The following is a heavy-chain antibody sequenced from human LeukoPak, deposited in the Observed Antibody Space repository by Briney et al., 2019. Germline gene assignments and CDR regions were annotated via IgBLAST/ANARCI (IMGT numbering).Heavy chain of an antibody. D-gene: IGHD3-9*01. Sequence: GGSLRLSCAASGFTFDDYAMHWVRQAPGKGLEWVSGISWNSGSIGYADSVKGRFTISRDNSKNTLYLQMNSLRAEDTAVYYCTRYLHFDWLPPFDYWGQGTLVTVSS. CDR1: GFTFDDYA. V-gene: IGHV3-9*01. CDR2: ISWNSGSI. J-gene: IGHJ4*02. CDR3: TRYLHFDWLPPFDY.